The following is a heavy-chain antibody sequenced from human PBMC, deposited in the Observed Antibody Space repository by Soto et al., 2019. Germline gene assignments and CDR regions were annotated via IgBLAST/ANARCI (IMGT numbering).Heavy chain of an antibody. Sequence: QAGGSLRLSCAASGFTFSSYGMHWVRQAPGKGLEWVAVIWYDGSNKYYADSVKGRFTISRDNSKNTLYLQMNSLRAEDTAVYYCARDQDDPRYYYYYGMDVWGQGTTVTVSS. D-gene: IGHD1-1*01. CDR1: GFTFSSYG. J-gene: IGHJ6*02. CDR2: IWYDGSNK. V-gene: IGHV3-33*01. CDR3: ARDQDDPRYYYYYGMDV.